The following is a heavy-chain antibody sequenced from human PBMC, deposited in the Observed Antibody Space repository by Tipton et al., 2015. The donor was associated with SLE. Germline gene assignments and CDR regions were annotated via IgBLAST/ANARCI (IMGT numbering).Heavy chain of an antibody. Sequence: TLSLTCSVPGHSVSSNYWSWIRQPPGKGLEWIGYIDYRDITNYNPSLKSRVTMSIDTSKNQFSLKLSSVTAADTAVYYCAKDSGTYYFDFWGQGVLVNVSS. V-gene: IGHV4-59*02. CDR3: AKDSGTYYFDF. J-gene: IGHJ4*02. CDR2: IDYRDIT. CDR1: GHSVSSNY. D-gene: IGHD1-26*01.